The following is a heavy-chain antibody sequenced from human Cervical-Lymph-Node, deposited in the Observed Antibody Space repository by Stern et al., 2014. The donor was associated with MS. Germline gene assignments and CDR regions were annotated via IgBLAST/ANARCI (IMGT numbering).Heavy chain of an antibody. V-gene: IGHV3-15*01. CDR3: TTHYGDYPTHDY. CDR1: GFTFSNAW. Sequence: VQLGQSGGGLVKPGGSLRLSCAASGFTFSNAWMSWVRQAPGKGLEWVGRIKSKTDGGTTDYAAPVKGRFTISRDDSKNTLYLQMNSLKTEDTAVYYCTTHYGDYPTHDYWGQGTLVTVSS. D-gene: IGHD4-17*01. CDR2: IKSKTDGGTT. J-gene: IGHJ4*02.